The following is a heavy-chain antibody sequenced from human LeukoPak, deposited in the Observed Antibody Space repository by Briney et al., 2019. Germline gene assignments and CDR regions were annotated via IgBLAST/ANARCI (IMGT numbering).Heavy chain of an antibody. CDR3: AKIGVSGYNSGDYFDY. D-gene: IGHD6-19*01. J-gene: IGHJ4*02. CDR2: FSDSAGTT. V-gene: IGHV3-23*01. CDR1: GFTFSSYA. Sequence: GGSLRLSCAASGFTFSSYAMSWVRQAPGKGLEWVSVFSDSAGTTFYADSVKGRFTISSDNSKNTLYLQMNSLRAEDTAIYYCAKIGVSGYNSGDYFDYWGQGTLVTVSS.